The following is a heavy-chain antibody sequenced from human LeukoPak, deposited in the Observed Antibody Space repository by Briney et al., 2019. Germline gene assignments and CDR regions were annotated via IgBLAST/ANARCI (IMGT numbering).Heavy chain of an antibody. D-gene: IGHD3-22*01. CDR3: ARSSERKYYFDY. Sequence: GGSLRLSCAASGFTFSSYSMNWVRQAPGKGLEWVSVIYSGGSTYYADSVKGRFTISRDNSKNTLYLQMNSLRAEDTAVYYCARSSERKYYFDYWGQGTLVTVSS. J-gene: IGHJ4*02. V-gene: IGHV3-53*01. CDR2: IYSGGST. CDR1: GFTFSSYS.